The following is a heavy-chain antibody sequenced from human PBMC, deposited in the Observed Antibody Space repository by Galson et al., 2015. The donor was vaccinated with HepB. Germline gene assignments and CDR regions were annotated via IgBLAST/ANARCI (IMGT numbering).Heavy chain of an antibody. CDR1: GYTFTSYD. CDR3: ARAVRCSSTSCHLSHYHYMDV. Sequence: SVKVSCKASGYTFTSYDINWVRQATGQGLEWMGWMNPNSGNTGYAQKFQGRVTMTRNTSISTAYMELSSLRSEDTAVYYCARAVRCSSTSCHLSHYHYMDVWGKGTTVTVSS. J-gene: IGHJ6*03. V-gene: IGHV1-8*01. CDR2: MNPNSGNT. D-gene: IGHD2-2*01.